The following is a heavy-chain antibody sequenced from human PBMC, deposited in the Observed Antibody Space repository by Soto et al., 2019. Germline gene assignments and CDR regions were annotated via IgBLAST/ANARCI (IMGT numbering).Heavy chain of an antibody. V-gene: IGHV3-23*01. Sequence: EVQLLESGGGLVQPGGSLRLSCAASGFTFSAYAMSWVRQAPGKGLECLSLISGTGVPTPYAGSVKGRFSVSRDNSKNTLFLEMYDLRVDDTAIYYCAKSFCSSSSCFFLWVDPWGPGTLVTVSS. CDR3: AKSFCSSSSCFFLWVDP. CDR2: ISGTGVPT. D-gene: IGHD2-2*01. CDR1: GFTFSAYA. J-gene: IGHJ5*02.